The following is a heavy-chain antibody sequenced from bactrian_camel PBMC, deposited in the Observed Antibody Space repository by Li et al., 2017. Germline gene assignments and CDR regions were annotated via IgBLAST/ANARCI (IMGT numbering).Heavy chain of an antibody. Sequence: VQLVESGGGSVQAGGSLRLSCQYSTDGYTGYALAWFRQAPTKDREGVASIEGDGSTSYADSVKGRFTISRDNAKNTVYLQMNSLKSEDTALYYCATGHIYCSGGYCCRYFGSWGQGTQVTVS. V-gene: IGHV3S67*01. CDR1: TDGYTGYA. D-gene: IGHD2*01. CDR3: ATGHIYCSGGYCCRYFGS. J-gene: IGHJ6*01. CDR2: IEGDGST.